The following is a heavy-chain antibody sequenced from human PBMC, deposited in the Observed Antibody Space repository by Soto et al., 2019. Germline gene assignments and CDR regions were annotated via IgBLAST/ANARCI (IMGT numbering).Heavy chain of an antibody. CDR3: ARSQVSSTSLEIYYYYYYVMDV. J-gene: IGHJ6*02. CDR1: GGTFSSYA. V-gene: IGHV1-69*01. Sequence: QVQLVQSGAEVKKPGSSVKVSCKASGGTFSSYAISWVRQAPGQGLEWMGGIIPISGTANYAQKFQGRVTINADESTSTANMELSSLRSEDSAVYYCARSQVSSTSLEIYYYYYYVMDVWGQGTKVTVTS. D-gene: IGHD2-2*01. CDR2: IIPISGTA.